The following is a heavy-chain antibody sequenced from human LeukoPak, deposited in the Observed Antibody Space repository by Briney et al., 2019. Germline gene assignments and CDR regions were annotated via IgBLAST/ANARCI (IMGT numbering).Heavy chain of an antibody. Sequence: GGSLRLSCAASGLTFSTYAMTWVRQAPGQGLEWVSFITGSGRSTYYADSVKGRFSISRDNSHNTLYLQMNSLRAEDTALYYCAKDLRVHWGQGTLVTVSS. V-gene: IGHV3-23*01. J-gene: IGHJ4*02. CDR2: ITGSGRST. D-gene: IGHD3-10*01. CDR3: AKDLRVH. CDR1: GLTFSTYA.